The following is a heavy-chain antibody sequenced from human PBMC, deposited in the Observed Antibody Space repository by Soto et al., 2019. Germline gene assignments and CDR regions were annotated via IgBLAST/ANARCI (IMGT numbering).Heavy chain of an antibody. V-gene: IGHV1-69*06. CDR3: ARGHPYNWNVVY. D-gene: IGHD1-20*01. CDR1: GGTFSSYA. CDR2: IIPIFGTA. Sequence: QVQLVQSGAEGKKPGSSVKVSCKASGGTFSSYAISWVRQAPGQGLEWRGGIIPIFGTANYAQKFQGRVKITADKSTSTAYMELSSLRAEDTAVYYCARGHPYNWNVVYWGQGTLVTVSS. J-gene: IGHJ4*02.